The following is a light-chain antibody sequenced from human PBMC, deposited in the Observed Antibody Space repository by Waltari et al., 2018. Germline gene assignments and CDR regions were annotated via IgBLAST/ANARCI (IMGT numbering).Light chain of an antibody. CDR2: DAS. CDR1: QSVSTY. J-gene: IGKJ4*01. Sequence: EIVLTQSPATLSFSPGERATLSCRASQSVSTYLAWYQQKPGKAPRLLIYDASKRATGIPARFSGSGSGTDFTLTISSLEPEDCAVYYCQECSNGLTFGGGTKVEIK. CDR3: QECSNGLT. V-gene: IGKV3-11*01.